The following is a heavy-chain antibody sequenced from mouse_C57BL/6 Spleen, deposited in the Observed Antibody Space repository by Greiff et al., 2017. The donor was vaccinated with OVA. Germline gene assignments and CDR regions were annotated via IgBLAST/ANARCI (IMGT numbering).Heavy chain of an antibody. J-gene: IGHJ2*01. Sequence: VQLQQPGAELVKPGASVKLSCKASGYAFSSYWMNWVKQRPGKGLEWIGQIYPGDGDTNYNGKFKGKATLTADKSSSTAYMQLSSLTSEDSAVYFCARKGPITTVVAKDYFDYWGQGTTLTVSS. D-gene: IGHD1-1*01. CDR2: IYPGDGDT. CDR3: ARKGPITTVVAKDYFDY. V-gene: IGHV1-80*01. CDR1: GYAFSSYW.